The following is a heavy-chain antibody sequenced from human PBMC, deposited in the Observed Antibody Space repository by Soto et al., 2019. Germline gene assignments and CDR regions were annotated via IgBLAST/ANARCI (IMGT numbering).Heavy chain of an antibody. V-gene: IGHV4-30-4*01. J-gene: IGHJ4*02. CDR3: ARGLSVDNVDY. CDR1: GGSINYSPYF. CDR2: IYNSGTT. D-gene: IGHD2-21*01. Sequence: QVQLQESGPGLVKPSQTLSLTCTVSGGSINYSPYFWSWIRQPPGKVLEWIGHIYNSGTTYTNPSHNSRATISGDTSPNQFSLNLKSVTAADTAVDYCARGLSVDNVDYWGQGTLVTVSS.